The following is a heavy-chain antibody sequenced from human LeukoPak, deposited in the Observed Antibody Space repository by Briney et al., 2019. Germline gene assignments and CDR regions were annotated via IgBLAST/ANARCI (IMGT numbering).Heavy chain of an antibody. V-gene: IGHV4-34*01. Sequence: PSETLSLTCAVYGGSFSGYYWSWIRQPPGKGLEWIGEINHSGSTNYNPSLKSRVTTSVDTSKNQFSLKLSSVTAADTAVYYCANKYYDFWSGYQGYFDYWGQGTLVTVSS. CDR3: ANKYYDFWSGYQGYFDY. CDR1: GGSFSGYY. J-gene: IGHJ4*02. CDR2: INHSGST. D-gene: IGHD3-3*01.